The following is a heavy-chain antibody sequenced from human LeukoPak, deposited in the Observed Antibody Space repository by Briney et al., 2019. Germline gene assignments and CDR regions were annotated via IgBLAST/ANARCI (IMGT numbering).Heavy chain of an antibody. CDR2: ISGSGGST. CDR3: AKDRPPYCGGDCFTPYFDY. J-gene: IGHJ4*02. Sequence: GGSLRLSCAASGFTFSSYAMSWVRQAPGKGLEWVSAISGSGGSTYYADSVEGRFTISRDNSRNTLYLQMNSLRAEDTAVYYCAKDRPPYCGGDCFTPYFDYWGQGTLVTVSS. CDR1: GFTFSSYA. V-gene: IGHV3-23*01. D-gene: IGHD2-21*02.